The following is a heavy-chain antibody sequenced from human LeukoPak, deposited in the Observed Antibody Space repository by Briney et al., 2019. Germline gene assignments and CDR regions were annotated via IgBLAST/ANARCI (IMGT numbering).Heavy chain of an antibody. J-gene: IGHJ4*02. Sequence: GGSLRLSCAASGFIFSSYWMHWVRQTPGKGLVWVSRINGAGSSISYVDSVKGRVTISRDNAKNTLYLQMNNLRAEDTAVYYCARGGDYKNDYWGQGTLVTVSS. CDR1: GFIFSSYW. D-gene: IGHD4-17*01. V-gene: IGHV3-74*01. CDR3: ARGGDYKNDY. CDR2: INGAGSSI.